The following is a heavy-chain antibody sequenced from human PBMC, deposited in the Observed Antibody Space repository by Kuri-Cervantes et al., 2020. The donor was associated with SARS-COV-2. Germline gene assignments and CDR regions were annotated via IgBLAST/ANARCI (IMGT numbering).Heavy chain of an antibody. CDR3: ARRGGALGYFDY. V-gene: IGHV3-48*02. J-gene: IGHJ4*02. CDR2: ITSIGSTI. CDR1: GFTFDDYA. D-gene: IGHD1-26*01. Sequence: LSLTCAASGFTFDDYAMHWVRQAPGKGLEWVSYITSIGSTIYYADSVKGRFTISRDNAKNSLYLQMSSLRDEDTAVYYCARRGGALGYFDYWGQGTLVTVSS.